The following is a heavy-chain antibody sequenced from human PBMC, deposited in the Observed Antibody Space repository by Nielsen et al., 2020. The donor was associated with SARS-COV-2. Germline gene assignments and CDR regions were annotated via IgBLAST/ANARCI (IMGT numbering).Heavy chain of an antibody. J-gene: IGHJ6*02. Sequence: ASVKVSCKAFGYIFSSYGISWVRQAPGQGLEWMGLINPSSGWTSHAQKFQGRLTMTGDTSTSTVYMELSSLTSEDTAVFFCARGSTLGSLGYIALDVWGHGTTVTVSS. D-gene: IGHD5-24*01. CDR3: ARGSTLGSLGYIALDV. CDR2: INPSSGWT. V-gene: IGHV1-46*01. CDR1: GYIFSSYG.